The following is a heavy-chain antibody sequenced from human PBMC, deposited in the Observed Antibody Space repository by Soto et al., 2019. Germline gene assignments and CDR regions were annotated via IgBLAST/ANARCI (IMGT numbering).Heavy chain of an antibody. CDR2: IYPANSDT. V-gene: IGHV5-51*01. J-gene: IGHJ4*02. D-gene: IGHD2-15*01. CDR1: GYNFAASW. CDR3: ATSEGYSSSWSFDS. Sequence: GESLKSSCEGSGYNFAASWIAWLRQMPGKGPVWMGIIYPANSDTRYNPSFRGQVTISADKSINTAFLQWDSLRASDSAMYYCATSEGYSSSWSFDSWGQGTLVTVSS.